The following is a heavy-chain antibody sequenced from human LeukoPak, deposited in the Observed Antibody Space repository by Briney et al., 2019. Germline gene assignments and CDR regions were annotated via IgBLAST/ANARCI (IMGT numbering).Heavy chain of an antibody. Sequence: SQTLSLTCTVSGGSISSGSYYWSWIRQPAGKGLEWIGRIYTSGSTNYNPSLKSRVTISVDTSKNQFSLKLSSVTAADTAVYYCASWAGNTGSDSWSGPFDYWGQGSLVTVSS. D-gene: IGHD3-3*01. J-gene: IGHJ4*02. CDR2: IYTSGST. CDR3: ASWAGNTGSDSWSGPFDY. V-gene: IGHV4-61*02. CDR1: GGSISSGSYY.